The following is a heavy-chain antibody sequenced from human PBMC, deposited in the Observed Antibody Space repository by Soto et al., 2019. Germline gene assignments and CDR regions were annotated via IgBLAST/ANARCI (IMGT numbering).Heavy chain of an antibody. CDR2: ISYDGSNK. Sequence: GGSLRLSCAASGFTISSYAMHWVRQAPGKGLEWVAVISYDGSNKYYADSMKGRFTISRDNSKNTLYLQMNSLRAEDTAVYYCARQAPYCSGGSCYNYWGQGTLVTVSS. CDR1: GFTISSYA. V-gene: IGHV3-30-3*01. J-gene: IGHJ4*02. D-gene: IGHD2-15*01. CDR3: ARQAPYCSGGSCYNY.